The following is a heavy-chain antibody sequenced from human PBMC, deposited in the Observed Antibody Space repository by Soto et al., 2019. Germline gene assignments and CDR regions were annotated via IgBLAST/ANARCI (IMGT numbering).Heavy chain of an antibody. V-gene: IGHV3-48*02. J-gene: IGHJ3*02. CDR2: ISSSSSTT. CDR1: GFTFSSYS. Sequence: GGSLRLSCAASGFTFSSYSMNWVRQAPGKGLEWVSYISSSSSTTYYADSVKGRFTISRDNAKNSLYLQMNSLRDEDTAVYYCASDIYDSSGYYYPDAFDIWGQGTMVTVSS. D-gene: IGHD3-22*01. CDR3: ASDIYDSSGYYYPDAFDI.